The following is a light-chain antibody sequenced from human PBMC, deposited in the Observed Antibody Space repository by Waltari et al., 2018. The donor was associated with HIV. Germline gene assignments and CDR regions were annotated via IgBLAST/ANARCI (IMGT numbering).Light chain of an antibody. J-gene: IGLJ2*01. V-gene: IGLV3-25*03. CDR3: QSGHNSDSI. CDR2: KDS. CDR1: ALSKHY. Sequence: SYELTQAPSVSVSPGRTAKITCSGEALSKHYVYWYQQKPGQAPLMMIFKDSERPSEIPARFSASSSGSTSILTISGVQAEDEADYYCQSGHNSDSIFGGGTKLTVL.